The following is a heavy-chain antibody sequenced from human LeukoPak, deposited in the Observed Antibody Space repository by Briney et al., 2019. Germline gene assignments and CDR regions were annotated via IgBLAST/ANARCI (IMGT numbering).Heavy chain of an antibody. CDR3: ARRYGDYVGSFEY. Sequence: PGGPLRLSCAASGITFSSYSMNWVRQAPGKGLEWVSSISTSSSNIYYADSVKGRFTISRDNAKNSLYLQMNSLRAEDTAVYYCARRYGDYVGSFEYWGQGTHVTVSS. CDR2: ISTSSSNI. V-gene: IGHV3-21*01. CDR1: GITFSSYS. D-gene: IGHD4-17*01. J-gene: IGHJ4*02.